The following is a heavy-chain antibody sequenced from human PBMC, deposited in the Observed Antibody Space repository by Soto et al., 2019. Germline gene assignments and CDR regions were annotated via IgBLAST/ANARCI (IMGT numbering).Heavy chain of an antibody. V-gene: IGHV1-69*13. CDR2: FLPLFGTT. J-gene: IGHJ4*02. D-gene: IGHD3-16*01. CDR3: ARDPWESDTSAYHIQF. Sequence: ASVKVSCKASGVTFNNSAFSWVRQAPGQGLEWMGGFLPLFGTTNHAQKFQGRLSITADESTSTAYMHLSSLRSEDTAIYYCARDPWESDTSAYHIQFWGQGTLVTVSS. CDR1: GVTFNNSA.